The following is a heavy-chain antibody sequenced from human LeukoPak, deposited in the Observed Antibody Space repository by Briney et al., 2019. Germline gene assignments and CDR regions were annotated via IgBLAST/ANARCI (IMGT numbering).Heavy chain of an antibody. V-gene: IGHV1-2*02. CDR2: INPNSGGT. Sequence: ASVKVSCKASGYTFTGYYMHWVRHAPGQGLEWMGWINPNSGGTNYAQKFQGRVTMTRDTSISTAYMELSRLRSDDTAVYYCARSTRDYYYYYMDVWGKGTTVTVSS. J-gene: IGHJ6*03. CDR1: GYTFTGYY. CDR3: ARSTRDYYYYYMDV.